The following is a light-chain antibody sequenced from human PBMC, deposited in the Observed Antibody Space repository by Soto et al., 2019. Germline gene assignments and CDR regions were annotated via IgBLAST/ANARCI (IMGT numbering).Light chain of an antibody. CDR3: TSYAGNSNYV. Sequence: QSALTQPPSASGSAGQSVTISCTGPTNDVGGFNYVSWYQQHPGRVPKLIIYEVDKRPSGVPDRFSGSKSGNTASLTVSGLQADDEADYYCTSYAGNSNYVSGTGTKV. CDR2: EVD. V-gene: IGLV2-8*01. CDR1: TNDVGGFNY. J-gene: IGLJ1*01.